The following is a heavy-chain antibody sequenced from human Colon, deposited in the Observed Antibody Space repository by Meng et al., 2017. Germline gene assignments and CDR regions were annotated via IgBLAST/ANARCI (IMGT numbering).Heavy chain of an antibody. CDR2: IYYSGST. D-gene: IGHD5-12*01. V-gene: IGHV4-59*01. CDR1: AGSISSYY. J-gene: IGHJ3*02. Sequence: SETLSLTCTVSAGSISSYYWSWIRQPPGKGLEWIGYIYYSGSTNYNPSLKSRVTISVDTSKNQFSLKLNAVTAADTAVYYCARGVSIVATIPLDAFDIWGQGTRVTVSS. CDR3: ARGVSIVATIPLDAFDI.